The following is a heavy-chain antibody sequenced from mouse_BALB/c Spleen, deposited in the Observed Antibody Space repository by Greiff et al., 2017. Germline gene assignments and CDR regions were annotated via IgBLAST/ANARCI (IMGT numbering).Heavy chain of an antibody. CDR1: GFTFSSYA. J-gene: IGHJ4*01. Sequence: DVKVEESGGGLVKPGGSLKLSCAASGFTFSSYAMSWVRQTPEKRLEWVASISSGGSTYYPDSVKGRFTISRDNARNILYLQMSSLRSEDTAMYYCASYGSSYNYAMDYWGQGTSVTVSS. CDR2: ISSGGST. V-gene: IGHV5-6-5*01. CDR3: ASYGSSYNYAMDY. D-gene: IGHD1-1*01.